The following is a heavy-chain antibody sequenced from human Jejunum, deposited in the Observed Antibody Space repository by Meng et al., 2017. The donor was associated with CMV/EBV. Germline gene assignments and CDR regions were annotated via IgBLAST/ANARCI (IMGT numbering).Heavy chain of an antibody. CDR3: ARGSIFVSFDS. D-gene: IGHD3-3*01. Sequence: QAHWQEAVPGLVKPSQTLSLTCSVSGGSIGSGDYYWSWIRQPPGKGLEWIGYIHDTGSTYYNPSLKSRVDISLGTSRNHFSLTLSSVTAEDTAVYFCARGSIFVSFDSWGQGTLVTVSS. V-gene: IGHV4-30-4*08. CDR1: GGSIGSGDYY. CDR2: IHDTGST. J-gene: IGHJ4*02.